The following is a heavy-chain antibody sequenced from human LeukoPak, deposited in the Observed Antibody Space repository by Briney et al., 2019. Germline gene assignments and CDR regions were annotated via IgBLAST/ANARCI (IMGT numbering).Heavy chain of an antibody. J-gene: IGHJ6*03. V-gene: IGHV1-69*05. Sequence: ASVKVSCKASGGTFSSYAISWVRQAPGQGLEWMGGIIPIFGTANYAQKFQGRVTITTDESTSTAYMELSSLRSEDTAVYYCARAYYYYYYMDVWGKGTTVTVSS. CDR2: IIPIFGTA. CDR1: GGTFSSYA. CDR3: ARAYYYYYYMDV.